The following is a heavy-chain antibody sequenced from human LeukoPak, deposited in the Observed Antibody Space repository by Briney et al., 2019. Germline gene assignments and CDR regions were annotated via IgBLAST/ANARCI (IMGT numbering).Heavy chain of an antibody. D-gene: IGHD2-2*01. J-gene: IGHJ4*02. CDR2: ISYDGSNK. CDR1: GFTFSSYA. CDR3: ARVRDCSSTSCWLGAFDY. V-gene: IGHV3-30-3*01. Sequence: PGGSLRLSCAASGFTFSSYAMRWVRQVPGKGLEWVAVISYDGSNKYYADSVKGRFTISRDNSKNTLYLQMNSLRAEDTAVYYCARVRDCSSTSCWLGAFDYWGQGTLVTVSS.